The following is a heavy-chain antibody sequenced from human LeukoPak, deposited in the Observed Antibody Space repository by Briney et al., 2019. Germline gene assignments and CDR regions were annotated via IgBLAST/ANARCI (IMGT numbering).Heavy chain of an antibody. D-gene: IGHD1-1*01. Sequence: GGSLRLSCAASGFTFSSYAMSWVRQAPGKGLEWVSAISGSGGSTYYADSVKGRFTISRDNAKNSLYLQMNSLRAEDTAVYYCARVGSGTGYYYYGMDVWGQGTTVTVSS. CDR1: GFTFSSYA. J-gene: IGHJ6*02. V-gene: IGHV3-23*01. CDR2: ISGSGGST. CDR3: ARVGSGTGYYYYGMDV.